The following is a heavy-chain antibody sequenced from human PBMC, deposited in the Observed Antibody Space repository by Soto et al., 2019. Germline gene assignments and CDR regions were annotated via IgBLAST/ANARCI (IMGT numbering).Heavy chain of an antibody. Sequence: PSETLSLTCTVSGGSISSYYWSWIRQPPGKGLEWIGYIYYSGSTNYNPSLKSRVTISVDTSKNQFSLKLSSVTAADTAVYYCARNGLGRFGEFDYWGQGTLVTVSS. CDR1: GGSISSYY. CDR3: ARNGLGRFGEFDY. J-gene: IGHJ4*02. V-gene: IGHV4-59*01. CDR2: IYYSGST. D-gene: IGHD3-10*01.